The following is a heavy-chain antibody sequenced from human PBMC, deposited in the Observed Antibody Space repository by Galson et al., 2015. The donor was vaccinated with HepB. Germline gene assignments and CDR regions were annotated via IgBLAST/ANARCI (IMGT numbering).Heavy chain of an antibody. CDR2: IKQDGSEK. CDR1: GFTFSSYW. J-gene: IGHJ4*02. CDR3: ARAGYSSSWYVLEGYYFDY. V-gene: IGHV3-7*03. Sequence: SLRLSCAASGFTFSSYWMSWVRQAPGKGLEWVANIKQDGSEKYYVDSVKGRFTISRDNAKNSLYLQMNSLRAEDTAVYYCARAGYSSSWYVLEGYYFDYWGQGTLVTVSS. D-gene: IGHD6-13*01.